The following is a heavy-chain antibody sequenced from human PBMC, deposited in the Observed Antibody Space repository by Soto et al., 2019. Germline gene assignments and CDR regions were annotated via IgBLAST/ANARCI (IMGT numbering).Heavy chain of an antibody. CDR2: IXHSGVX. CDR3: ARFSGSYSYPMDV. Sequence: AXXTLSLTCAVYCGSFTGYYWSWIRQPPGKRLEWIGQIXHSGVXNYKTYIQRRXXISIDKSXXQFYMQLKSVTAAETAIYYCARFSGSYSYPMDVWGQESTATVSS. J-gene: IGHJ6*01. V-gene: IGHV4-34*01. D-gene: IGHD6-19*01. CDR1: CGSFTGYY.